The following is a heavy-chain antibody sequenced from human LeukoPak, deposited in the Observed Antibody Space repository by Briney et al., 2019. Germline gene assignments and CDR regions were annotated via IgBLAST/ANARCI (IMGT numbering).Heavy chain of an antibody. Sequence: SETLSLTCTVSGGSISSYYWSWIRQPAGKGLEWIGRIYTSGSTNYNPSLKSRVTISVDKSKNQFSLKLGSVTAADTAVCYCARLYSSGWYYFDYWGQGTLVTVSS. CDR1: GGSISSYY. CDR2: IYTSGST. J-gene: IGHJ4*02. V-gene: IGHV4-4*07. D-gene: IGHD6-19*01. CDR3: ARLYSSGWYYFDY.